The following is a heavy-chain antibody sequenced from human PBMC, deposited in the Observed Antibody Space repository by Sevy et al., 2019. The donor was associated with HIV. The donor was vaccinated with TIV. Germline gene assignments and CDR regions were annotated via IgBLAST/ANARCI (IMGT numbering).Heavy chain of an antibody. CDR1: GFTFTNYG. CDR3: AKEWTLLSDWYGEFDY. CDR2: IRNSGANT. Sequence: GGSLRLSCAASGFTFTNYGMHWVRQAPGKGLEWVSGIRNSGANTYYADSARGRFTVSRDNSKNTVYLQLNSLRAEDTAIYYCAKEWTLLSDWYGEFDYWGQGTLVTVSS. V-gene: IGHV3-23*01. J-gene: IGHJ4*02. D-gene: IGHD6-19*01.